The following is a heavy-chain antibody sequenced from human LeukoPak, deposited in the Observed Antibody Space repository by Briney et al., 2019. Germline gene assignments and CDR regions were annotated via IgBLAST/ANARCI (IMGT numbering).Heavy chain of an antibody. CDR1: GYTFNGYY. D-gene: IGHD3-10*01. J-gene: IGHJ5*02. V-gene: IGHV1-2*02. CDR3: ARTRITMVRGVYNWFDP. Sequence: ASVKVSCKASGYTFNGYYMHWVRQAPGQGLEWMGWINPNSGGTNYAQKFQGRVTMTRDTSISTAYMELSRLRSDDTAVYYCARTRITMVRGVYNWFDPWGQGTLVTVSS. CDR2: INPNSGGT.